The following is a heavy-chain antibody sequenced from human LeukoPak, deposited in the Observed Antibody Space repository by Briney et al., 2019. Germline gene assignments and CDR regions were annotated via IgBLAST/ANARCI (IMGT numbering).Heavy chain of an antibody. J-gene: IGHJ4*02. Sequence: PSETLSLTCTVSGGSISSSSYYWGWIRQPPGKGLEWIGGIYYSGSTYYNPSLKSRVTISVDTSKNQFSLKLSSVTAADTAVYYCARLGKSSSWEGHVDYWGQGTLVTVSS. CDR3: ARLGKSSSWEGHVDY. CDR2: IYYSGST. CDR1: GGSISSSSYY. V-gene: IGHV4-39*01. D-gene: IGHD6-13*01.